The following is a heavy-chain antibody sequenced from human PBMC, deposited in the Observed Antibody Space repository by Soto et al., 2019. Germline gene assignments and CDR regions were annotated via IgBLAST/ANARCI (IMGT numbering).Heavy chain of an antibody. D-gene: IGHD6-6*01. CDR1: GFTFSSYG. CDR2: ISYDGSNK. CDR3: AHSGRMGYSSSSTGVSWFDP. V-gene: IGHV3-30*03. J-gene: IGHJ5*02. Sequence: GGSLRLSCAASGFTFSSYGMHWVRQAPGKGLEWVAVISYDGSNKYYADSVKSRLTITKDTSKNQVVLTMTNMDPVDTATYYCAHSGRMGYSSSSTGVSWFDPWGQGTLVTVSS.